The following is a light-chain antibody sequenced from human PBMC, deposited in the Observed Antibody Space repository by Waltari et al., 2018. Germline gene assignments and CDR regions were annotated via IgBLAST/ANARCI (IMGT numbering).Light chain of an antibody. V-gene: IGLV3-19*01. CDR3: SSRNGRADQVV. CDR2: GKD. J-gene: IGLJ3*02. CDR1: SLRTSY. Sequence: SSELTQDPGVSVALGQTFTITCQGDSLRTSYATWYQLKPGKAPVLVIYGKDKQPSGIPYRISGYSSGTTSSLTITGAQAEDEADYYCSSRNGRADQVVFAGGTKVTVL.